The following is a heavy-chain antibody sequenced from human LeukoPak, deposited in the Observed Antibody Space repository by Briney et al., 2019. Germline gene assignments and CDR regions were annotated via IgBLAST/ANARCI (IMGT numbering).Heavy chain of an antibody. Sequence: SQTLSLTCAISGDSVSSNSAAWNWIRQSPSRGLEWLGRTYYRSKRYNNYAASVKSRIIIKPDTSKNQFSLQLDSVTPEDTAVYYCARDRPNGSSGVNYFDCWGQGTLVTVSS. CDR3: ARDRPNGSSGVNYFDC. J-gene: IGHJ4*02. CDR1: GDSVSSNSAA. V-gene: IGHV6-1*01. D-gene: IGHD3-22*01. CDR2: TYYRSKRYN.